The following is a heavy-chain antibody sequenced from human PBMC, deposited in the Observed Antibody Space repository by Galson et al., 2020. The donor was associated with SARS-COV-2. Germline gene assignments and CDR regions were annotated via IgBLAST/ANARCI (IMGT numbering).Heavy chain of an antibody. CDR3: ARDTAMADYYYGMDV. Sequence: GESLKISCAASGFTFSSYEMNWVRQAPGKGLEWVSYISSSGSTIYYADSVKGRFTISRDNAKNSLYLQMNSLRAEDTAVYYCARDTAMADYYYGMDVLGQGTTVTVSS. CDR2: ISSSGSTI. CDR1: GFTFSSYE. V-gene: IGHV3-48*03. D-gene: IGHD5-18*01. J-gene: IGHJ6*02.